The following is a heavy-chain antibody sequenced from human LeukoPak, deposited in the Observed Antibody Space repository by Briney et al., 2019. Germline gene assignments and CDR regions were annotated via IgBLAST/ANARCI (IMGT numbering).Heavy chain of an antibody. D-gene: IGHD2-2*01. CDR3: ARQIGCSSTSCSNWFDL. J-gene: IGHJ5*02. Sequence: GESLKISCKGSGYSFTSYWIGWVRQMPGKGLEWMGIIYPGDSDTRYSPSFQGQVTISADKSISTAYLQWSSLKASDTAMYYCARQIGCSSTSCSNWFDLWGQGTLVTVSS. CDR1: GYSFTSYW. V-gene: IGHV5-51*01. CDR2: IYPGDSDT.